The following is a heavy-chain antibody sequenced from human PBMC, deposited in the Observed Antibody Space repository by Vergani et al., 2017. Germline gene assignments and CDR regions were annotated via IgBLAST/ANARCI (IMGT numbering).Heavy chain of an antibody. CDR2: INPSSGGT. V-gene: IGHV1-46*03. CDR1: GYTFTTYY. CDR3: ARKSSSHGMDV. J-gene: IGHJ6*02. Sequence: QVQLVQSGAEVKKPGASVKVSCKASGYTFTTYYMQWVRQAPGQGPEWMGIINPSSGGTTYAQKFQGRITITGDTSTSTVYMELSSLRSEDSAVYYCARKSSSHGMDVWGQGTTVTVSS.